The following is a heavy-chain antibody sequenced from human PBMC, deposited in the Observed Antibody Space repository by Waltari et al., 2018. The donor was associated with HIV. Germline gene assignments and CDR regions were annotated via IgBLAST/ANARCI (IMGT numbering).Heavy chain of an antibody. J-gene: IGHJ2*01. D-gene: IGHD6-13*01. CDR3: ARVPQQLVLSSYWYFDL. Sequence: QVQLQDSGPGLVQPSETLSLPCTTSGASILNSFLPWLRQPPGKGLEWIGSLFYTGSTNYNPSLESRVTISVDTSKNQFSLKLSSVTAADTAVYYCARVPQQLVLSSYWYFDLWGRGTLVTVSS. CDR2: LFYTGST. V-gene: IGHV4-59*01. CDR1: GASILNSF.